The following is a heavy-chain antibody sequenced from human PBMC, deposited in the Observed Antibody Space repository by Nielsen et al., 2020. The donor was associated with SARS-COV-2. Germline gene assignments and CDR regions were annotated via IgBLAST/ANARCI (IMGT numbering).Heavy chain of an antibody. V-gene: IGHV3-23*01. J-gene: IGHJ6*02. D-gene: IGHD1-26*01. CDR3: AREGSTGYGLDV. CDR1: GFTFNSYA. Sequence: GGSLRLSCAASGFTFNSYAMTWVRQAPGKGLEWVSGIVGSGGSTYYADSVKGRFTISRDNAKNSLYLQMNSLRAEDTAVYYCAREGSTGYGLDVWGQGTTVTVSS. CDR2: IVGSGGST.